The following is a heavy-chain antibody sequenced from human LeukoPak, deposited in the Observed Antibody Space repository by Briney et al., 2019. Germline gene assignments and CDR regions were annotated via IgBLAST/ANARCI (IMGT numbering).Heavy chain of an antibody. D-gene: IGHD5-12*01. CDR1: GLTVSSNY. CDR3: AMGAIVATIDY. V-gene: IGHV3-66*01. J-gene: IGHJ4*02. Sequence: GGSLRLSCAASGLTVSSNYMSWVRQAPGKGLEWVSLIYSGSSTYYADSVKGRFTISRDKSKNTLYLQMSSLRVEDTAVYYCAMGAIVATIDYWGQGTLVTGSS. CDR2: IYSGSST.